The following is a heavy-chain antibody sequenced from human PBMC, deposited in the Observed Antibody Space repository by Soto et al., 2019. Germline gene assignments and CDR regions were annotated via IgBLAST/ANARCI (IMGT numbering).Heavy chain of an antibody. Sequence: SETLSLTCAVYGGSFTDYYWTWIRQCPGKGLEWIGEINHSVTTNYNPSLKNRVTISLETSKNQFSLKVNSVTAADTAVYFCARVRARILSHAFDFWGQGTLVTVSS. CDR3: ARVRARILSHAFDF. V-gene: IGHV4-34*01. D-gene: IGHD3-16*02. CDR2: INHSVTT. J-gene: IGHJ3*01. CDR1: GGSFTDYY.